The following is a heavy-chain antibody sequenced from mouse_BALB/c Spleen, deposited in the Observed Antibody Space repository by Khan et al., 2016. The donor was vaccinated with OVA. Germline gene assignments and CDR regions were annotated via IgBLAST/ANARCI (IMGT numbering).Heavy chain of an antibody. Sequence: QVQLKESGAELARPGASVKMSCKASGYTFTTYTMHWVKQRPGQGLEWIGYINHSNGYTNYNQKFKDKSTLTADKSSSTAYLQLSSITSDYSAVYYCAREGAYYRSDGWFSYWGQGTLVTVSA. V-gene: IGHV1-4*01. CDR3: AREGAYYRSDGWFSY. CDR2: INHSNGYT. CDR1: GYTFTTYT. D-gene: IGHD2-14*01. J-gene: IGHJ3*01.